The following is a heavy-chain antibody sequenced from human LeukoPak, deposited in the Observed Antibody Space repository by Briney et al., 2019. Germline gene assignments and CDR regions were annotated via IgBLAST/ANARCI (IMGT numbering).Heavy chain of an antibody. CDR2: INPNSGGT. CDR3: ARVSDIVTGLESG. V-gene: IGHV1-2*02. CDR1: GYTFTGYY. D-gene: IGHD3-9*01. Sequence: ASVKVSCKASGYTFTGYYMHWVRQAPGQGLEWMGWINPNSGGTNYAQKFQGRVTMTRDTSISTAYMELSRLRSDDTAVYYCARVSDIVTGLESGWGQGTLVTVSS. J-gene: IGHJ4*02.